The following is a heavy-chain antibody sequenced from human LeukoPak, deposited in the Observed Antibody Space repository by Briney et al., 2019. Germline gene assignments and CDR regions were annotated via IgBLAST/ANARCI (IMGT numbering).Heavy chain of an antibody. CDR3: ASGTVGATVDY. D-gene: IGHD1-26*01. CDR2: IIPIFGTA. J-gene: IGHJ4*02. V-gene: IGHV1-69*05. CDR1: GYTFTSYD. Sequence: ASVKVSCKASGYTFTSYDINWVRQAPGQGLEWMGRIIPIFGTANYAQKFQGRVTITTDESTSTAYMELSSLRSEDTAVYYCASGTVGATVDYWGQGTLVTVSS.